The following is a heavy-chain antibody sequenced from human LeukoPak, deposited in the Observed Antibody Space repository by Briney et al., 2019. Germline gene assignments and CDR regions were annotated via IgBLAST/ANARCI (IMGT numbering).Heavy chain of an antibody. D-gene: IGHD3-10*01. J-gene: IGHJ4*02. CDR1: GFTFSTSA. CDR2: IKQDGSEK. Sequence: PGGSLRLSCAASGFTFSTSAMSWVRQAPGKGLEWVANIKQDGSEKYYVDSVKGRFTISRDNAKNSLYLQMNSLRAEDTAVYYCARDLGDYYGSDWGQGTLVTVSS. V-gene: IGHV3-7*01. CDR3: ARDLGDYYGSD.